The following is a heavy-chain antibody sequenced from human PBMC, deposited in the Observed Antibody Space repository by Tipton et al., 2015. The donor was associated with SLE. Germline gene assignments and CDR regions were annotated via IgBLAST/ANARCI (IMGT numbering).Heavy chain of an antibody. V-gene: IGHV4-39*07. CDR3: ARAPRGAFCGGDCYSRFDY. D-gene: IGHD2-21*02. CDR2: IYYSGST. CDR1: GGSVSSSSYY. Sequence: TLSLTCTVSGGSVSSSSYYWGWIRQPPGKGLEWIGSIYYSGSTYYNPSLKSRVTISVDTSKNQFSLNLSSVTAADTAVYYCARAPRGAFCGGDCYSRFDYWGQGTLVTVSS. J-gene: IGHJ4*02.